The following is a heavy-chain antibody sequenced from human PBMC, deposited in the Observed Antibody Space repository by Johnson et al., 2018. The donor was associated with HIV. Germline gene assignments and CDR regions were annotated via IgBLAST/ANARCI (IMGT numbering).Heavy chain of an antibody. V-gene: IGHV3-9*01. D-gene: IGHD1-26*01. CDR1: GFTFDDYA. CDR2: ISWNSGSI. CDR3: ARSIVGAIVDAFDM. J-gene: IGHJ3*02. Sequence: VQLVESGGGLVQPGRSLRLSCAASGFTFDDYAMHWVRQAPGKGLEWVSGISWNSGSIGYADSVKGRFTISRDNAKNSLYLQMNSLRVEDTAFYYCARSIVGAIVDAFDMWGQATMVTVSS.